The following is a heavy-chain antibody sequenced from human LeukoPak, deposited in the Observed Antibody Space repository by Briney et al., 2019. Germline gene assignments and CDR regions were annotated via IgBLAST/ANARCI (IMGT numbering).Heavy chain of an antibody. CDR3: ASLEMATLGDAFDI. V-gene: IGHV1-8*01. J-gene: IGHJ3*02. CDR2: MNPNSGNT. Sequence: ASVKVSCKAAGYTFTSYDNNWVRQATGQGLEWMGWMNPNSGNTGYAQKFQGRVTMTRNTSISTAYMELSSLRSEDTAVYYCASLEMATLGDAFDIWGQGTMVTVSS. CDR1: GYTFTSYD. D-gene: IGHD5-24*01.